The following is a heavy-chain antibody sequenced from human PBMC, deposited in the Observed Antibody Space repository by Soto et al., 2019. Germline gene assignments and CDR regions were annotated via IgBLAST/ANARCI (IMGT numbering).Heavy chain of an antibody. CDR1: GYTFTSYG. Sequence: GASVKVSCKASGYTFTSYGISWVRQAPGQGLEWMGWISAYNGNTNYAQKLQGRVTMTTDTSTSTAYMELRSLRSDDTAVYYCARDPPRVVGAMDYYYGMDVWGQGTTVTVSS. V-gene: IGHV1-18*01. J-gene: IGHJ6*02. CDR3: ARDPPRVVGAMDYYYGMDV. D-gene: IGHD1-26*01. CDR2: ISAYNGNT.